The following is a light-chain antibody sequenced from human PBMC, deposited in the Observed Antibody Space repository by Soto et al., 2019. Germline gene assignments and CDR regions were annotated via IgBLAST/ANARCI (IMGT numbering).Light chain of an antibody. CDR1: QGINTY. CDR2: AAS. Sequence: IQLTQSPSSLSASVGDRVTITCRASQGINTYLAWYQQKPGKVPKLLIYAASTLQSGVPSRFSGSGSGTDFTLTISSLQPEDVATYYCQKYNSAPRTFGQGTKVDIK. CDR3: QKYNSAPRT. J-gene: IGKJ1*01. V-gene: IGKV1-27*01.